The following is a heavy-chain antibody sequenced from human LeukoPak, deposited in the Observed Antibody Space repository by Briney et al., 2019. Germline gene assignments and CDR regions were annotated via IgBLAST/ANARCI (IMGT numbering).Heavy chain of an antibody. CDR3: ARLKGGIAAAENYFDY. CDR2: VSYDGGSK. D-gene: IGHD6-13*01. CDR1: GFAFSSYA. V-gene: IGHV3-30-3*01. J-gene: IGHJ4*02. Sequence: GRSLRLSCAASGFAFSSYAMHWVRQGPGKGLEWVALVSYDGGSKYYADSVKGRITISRDNSKNTLHLQMNSLRTEDTAVYYCARLKGGIAAAENYFDYWGRETLVTVSS.